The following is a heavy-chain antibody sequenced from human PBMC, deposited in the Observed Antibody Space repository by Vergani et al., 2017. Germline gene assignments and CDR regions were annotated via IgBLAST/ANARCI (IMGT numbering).Heavy chain of an antibody. CDR3: AKGTYYYDSSGFDY. CDR2: IIPIFGTA. CDR1: GFTFSSYA. Sequence: QVQLVESGGGVVQPGRSLRLSCAASGFTFSSYAISWVRQAPGQGLEWMGGIIPIFGTANYAQKFQGRVTITADKSTSTAYMELSSLRSEDTAVYYCAKGTYYYDSSGFDYWGQGTLVTVSS. V-gene: IGHV1-69*06. D-gene: IGHD3-22*01. J-gene: IGHJ4*02.